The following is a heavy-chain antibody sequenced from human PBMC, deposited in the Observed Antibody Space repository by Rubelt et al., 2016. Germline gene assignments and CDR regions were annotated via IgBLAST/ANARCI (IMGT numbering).Heavy chain of an antibody. Sequence: ESGGGLVQPGGSLRLSCAASGFTFSSYAMSWVRQAPGKGLEWVSAISGSGGSTYYADSVKGRFTISRDNSKNTLYLQMNSLRAEDTAVYYCAATSDYDYYYYGMDVWGQGTTVTVSS. CDR3: AATSDYDYYYYGMDV. CDR1: GFTFSSYA. CDR2: ISGSGGST. V-gene: IGHV3-23*01. D-gene: IGHD3-16*01. J-gene: IGHJ6*02.